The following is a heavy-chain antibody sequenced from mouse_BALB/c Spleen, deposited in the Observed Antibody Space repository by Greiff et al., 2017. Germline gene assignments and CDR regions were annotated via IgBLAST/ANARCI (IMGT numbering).Heavy chain of an antibody. CDR1: GYTFTSYN. CDR3: ERLSGYDVGFAY. CDR2: IYPGNGDT. J-gene: IGHJ3*01. Sequence: QVQLQQPGAELVKPGASVKMSCKASGYTFTSYNMYWVKQTPGQGLEWIGTIYPGNGDTSYNQKFKGKATWTTDKSTSTAYMQLSSLTSEDSAVYYCERLSGYDVGFAYWGQGNLVTVSA. V-gene: IGHV1-12*01. D-gene: IGHD2-2*01.